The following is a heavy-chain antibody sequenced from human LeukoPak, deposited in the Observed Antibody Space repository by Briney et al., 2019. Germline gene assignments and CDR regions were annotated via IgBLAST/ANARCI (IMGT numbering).Heavy chain of an antibody. CDR2: ISESSNTI. V-gene: IGHV3-48*01. CDR1: GYSFTTYD. D-gene: IGHD2-2*01. J-gene: IGHJ4*02. CDR3: ARDCGGASCYDTPDFDC. Sequence: GGSLRLSCVASGYSFTTYDMNWVRQSPGKGLEWVSHISESSNTIHYADSVKGRFTISRDNARRSLYLQMNSLRAEDTGVYYCARDCGGASCYDTPDFDCWGQGTLVTVAS.